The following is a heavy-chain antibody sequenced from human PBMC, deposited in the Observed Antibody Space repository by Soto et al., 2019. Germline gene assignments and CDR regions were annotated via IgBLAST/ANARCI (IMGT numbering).Heavy chain of an antibody. D-gene: IGHD6-13*01. J-gene: IGHJ3*02. CDR3: ETWQHQEHAYDI. Sequence: GGSLRLSCAVFGFTVSGKKYVAWVRQAPGKGLEWVSGFYDLDGTYYADSVKGRFTTSSDSSRTTVYLQMNSLRPDDTAVYSCETWQHQEHAYDIWGQGTTVTVSS. CDR1: GFTVSGKKY. CDR2: FYDLDGT. V-gene: IGHV3-53*01.